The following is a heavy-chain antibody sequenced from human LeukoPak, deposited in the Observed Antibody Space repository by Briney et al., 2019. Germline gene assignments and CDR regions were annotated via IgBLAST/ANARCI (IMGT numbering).Heavy chain of an antibody. D-gene: IGHD4-23*01. V-gene: IGHV4-59*01. J-gene: IGHJ4*02. CDR3: ARGRNDNGGMFFDS. CDR2: ISYSGYT. Sequence: ESLRLSCVGSGFRFSSYSMHWVRQAPGKGLEWIGFISYSGYTSYSPSLKSRVAISVDTSKSQFSLRLSSMTAADTAIYYCARGRNDNGGMFFDSWAQGTLVTVSS. CDR1: GFRFSSYS.